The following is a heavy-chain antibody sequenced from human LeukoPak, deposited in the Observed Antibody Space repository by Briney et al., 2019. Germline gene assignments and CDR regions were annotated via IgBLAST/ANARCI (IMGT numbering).Heavy chain of an antibody. CDR1: GFTFSSYW. J-gene: IGHJ4*02. CDR2: SDIDGSNT. CDR3: AKRDGDYFDY. Sequence: PGGSLRLSCAAPGFTFSSYWMHWVRQVPGKGLVWVSFSDIDGSNTRYADSVKGRFTISRDNSKNTLYLQMNSLRAEDTAVYYCAKRDGDYFDYWGQGTLVTVSS. D-gene: IGHD3-10*01. V-gene: IGHV3-74*01.